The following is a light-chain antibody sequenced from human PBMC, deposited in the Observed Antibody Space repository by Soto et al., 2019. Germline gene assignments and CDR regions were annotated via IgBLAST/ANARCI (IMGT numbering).Light chain of an antibody. V-gene: IGKV1-39*01. J-gene: IGKJ2*01. CDR3: QHSYSTPHT. Sequence: DIQMTQSPSSLSASVGDRVTITCRASQSISSYLNLYQQKPGKAPKLLIYAASSLQSGVPSRLSGSGSGTDFPLTISRLQPEDFATYYCQHSYSTPHTFGQGTKLEIK. CDR1: QSISSY. CDR2: AAS.